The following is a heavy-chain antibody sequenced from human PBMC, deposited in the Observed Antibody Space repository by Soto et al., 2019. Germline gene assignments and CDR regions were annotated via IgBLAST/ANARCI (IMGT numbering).Heavy chain of an antibody. Sequence: SVKVSCKASGGTFSSYAISWVRQAPGQGLEWMGGIIPIFGTANYAQKFQGRVTITADESTSTAYMELRSLRSDDTAVYYCARVLVYGRPSDYRGQGTLVTVSS. CDR2: IIPIFGTA. V-gene: IGHV1-69*13. CDR1: GGTFSSYA. CDR3: ARVLVYGRPSDY. J-gene: IGHJ4*02. D-gene: IGHD4-17*01.